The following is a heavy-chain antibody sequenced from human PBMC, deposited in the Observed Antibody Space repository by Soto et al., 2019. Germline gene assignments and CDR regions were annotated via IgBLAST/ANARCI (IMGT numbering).Heavy chain of an antibody. CDR3: ATMGTPATGLYYFDY. V-gene: IGHV4-59*08. CDR2: IYYSGST. J-gene: IGHJ4*02. D-gene: IGHD5-18*01. CDR1: GGSISSYY. Sequence: SETLSLTCTVSGGSISSYYWSWIRQPPGKGLEWIGYIYYSGSTNYNPSLKSRVTISVDTSKNQFSLKLSSVTAADTAVYYCATMGTPATGLYYFDYWGQGTLVTVS.